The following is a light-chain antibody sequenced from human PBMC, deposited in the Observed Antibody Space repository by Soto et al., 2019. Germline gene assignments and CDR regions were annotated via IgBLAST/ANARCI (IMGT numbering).Light chain of an antibody. CDR1: QSVSSSY. J-gene: IGKJ4*01. Sequence: IVLTQSPGTLSLSPGERATLSCRASQSVSSSYLAWYQQKPGQAPRLLIYAASSRATGIPDRFSGSGSGTDFTLTISRLEPEDFAVYYCQQYGNSLTFGGGTKVDIK. CDR3: QQYGNSLT. V-gene: IGKV3-20*01. CDR2: AAS.